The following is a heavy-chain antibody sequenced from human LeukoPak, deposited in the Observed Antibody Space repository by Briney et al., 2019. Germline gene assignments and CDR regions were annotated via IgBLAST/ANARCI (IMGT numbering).Heavy chain of an antibody. Sequence: SSETLSLTSAVYGGSFSGYYWSWIRQPPGKGLEWIGEINHSRSTNYNPSLKSRVTISVDTSKNQFSLKLSSVTAADTAVYYCARVSIVVVPAAIGNGMDVWGQGTTVTVSS. CDR3: ARVSIVVVPAAIGNGMDV. J-gene: IGHJ6*02. D-gene: IGHD2-2*01. CDR1: GGSFSGYY. CDR2: INHSRST. V-gene: IGHV4-34*01.